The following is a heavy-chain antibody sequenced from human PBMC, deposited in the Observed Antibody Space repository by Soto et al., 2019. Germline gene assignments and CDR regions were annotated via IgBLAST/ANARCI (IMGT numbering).Heavy chain of an antibody. J-gene: IGHJ4*02. CDR2: INAGNGNT. Sequence: GASVKVSCKASGYTFTSYAMHWVRQAPGQRLEWMGWINAGNGNTKYSQKFQGRVTITRDTSESTAYMELSSLRSEDTAVYYCARDWAVAGRLRFDYWGQGALVTVAS. CDR3: ARDWAVAGRLRFDY. D-gene: IGHD6-19*01. CDR1: GYTFTSYA. V-gene: IGHV1-3*01.